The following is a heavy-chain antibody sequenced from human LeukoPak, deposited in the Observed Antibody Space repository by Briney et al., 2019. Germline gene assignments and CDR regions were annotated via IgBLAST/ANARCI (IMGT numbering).Heavy chain of an antibody. CDR3: ARDNPNSSGWPHYYYYGMDV. Sequence: ASVKVSCKASGYTFTSYGISWVRQAPGQGLEWMGWISAYNGNTNYAQKLQGRVTMTTDTSTSTAYMELRSLRSDDTAVYYCARDNPNSSGWPHYYYYGMDVWGQGTTVTVSS. V-gene: IGHV1-18*01. J-gene: IGHJ6*02. CDR2: ISAYNGNT. CDR1: GYTFTSYG. D-gene: IGHD6-19*01.